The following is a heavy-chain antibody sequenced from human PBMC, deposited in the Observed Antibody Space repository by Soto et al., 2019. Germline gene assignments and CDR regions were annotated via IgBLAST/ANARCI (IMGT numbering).Heavy chain of an antibody. D-gene: IGHD5-18*01. CDR1: GYTFTRHN. CDR2: INVGNGNT. V-gene: IGHV1-3*01. CDR3: AKEQGYSYRYN. J-gene: IGHJ4*02. Sequence: ASVKVSCKTPGYTFTRHNIHWVRQAPGQRLEWMGWINVGNGNTRYSQKFQGRLTLTRDTPGNTAYLELNSLISEDTAVYYCAKEQGYSYRYNWGQGTLVTVSS.